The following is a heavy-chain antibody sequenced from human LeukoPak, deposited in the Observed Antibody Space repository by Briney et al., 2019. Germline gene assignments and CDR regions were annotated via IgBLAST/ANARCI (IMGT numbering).Heavy chain of an antibody. J-gene: IGHJ4*02. Sequence: ASVKVSCKASGYTFTSYAMHWVRQAPGQRLEWMGWINAGNGNTKYSQKFQGRVTITRDTSASTAYMELSSLRSEDTAVYYCATVIRGYYDSSGYYLRYFDYWGQGTLVTVSS. V-gene: IGHV1-3*01. D-gene: IGHD3-22*01. CDR2: INAGNGNT. CDR3: ATVIRGYYDSSGYYLRYFDY. CDR1: GYTFTSYA.